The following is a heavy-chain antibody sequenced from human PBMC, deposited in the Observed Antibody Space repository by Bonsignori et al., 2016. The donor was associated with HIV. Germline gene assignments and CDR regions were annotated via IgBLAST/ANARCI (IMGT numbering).Heavy chain of an antibody. D-gene: IGHD6-19*01. CDR1: GDSISSNSYY. V-gene: IGHV4-39*01. CDR2: IYYTGST. J-gene: IGHJ4*02. Sequence: QLRLQESGPGLVKPSETLSLTCNVSGDSISSNSYYWGWIRQTPGKGLEWIGTIYYTGSTNYNTSLKSRITISVDTSKNQVTLRLSSVTATDTAVYHCGRRWAGTDYFDNWGQGTLVTVSS. CDR3: GRRWAGTDYFDN.